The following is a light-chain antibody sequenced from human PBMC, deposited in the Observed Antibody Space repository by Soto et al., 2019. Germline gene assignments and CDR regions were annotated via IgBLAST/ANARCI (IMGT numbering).Light chain of an antibody. J-gene: IGKJ1*01. CDR3: QQYNNWPVT. CDR1: QNVSSN. Sequence: EIVMTQSPATLSVSPGERATLSCRASQNVSSNLAWYQQKPGQAPRLLIYGASTRATGISARFSGSGSGTEFTLTISSLQSEDFAVYYCQQYNNWPVTFGQGTKVDIK. CDR2: GAS. V-gene: IGKV3-15*01.